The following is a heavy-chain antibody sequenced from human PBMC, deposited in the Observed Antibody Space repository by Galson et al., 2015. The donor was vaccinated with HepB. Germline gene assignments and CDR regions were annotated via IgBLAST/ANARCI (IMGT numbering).Heavy chain of an antibody. Sequence: SLRLSCAASGFTFSSYWMNWVRQAPGKGLEWVAHINQDGRSKYYVDSVQGRFTISRDNAKDSVYLQLDSLRAEDTAVYYCARRISLVRGIITKPDYYYGMDVWGQGTTVTVAS. D-gene: IGHD3-10*01. V-gene: IGHV3-7*03. CDR3: ARRISLVRGIITKPDYYYGMDV. CDR1: GFTFSSYW. J-gene: IGHJ6*02. CDR2: INQDGRSK.